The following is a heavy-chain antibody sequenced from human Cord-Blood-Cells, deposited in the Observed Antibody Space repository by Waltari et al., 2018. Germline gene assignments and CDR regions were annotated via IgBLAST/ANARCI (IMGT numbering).Heavy chain of an antibody. D-gene: IGHD2-15*01. J-gene: IGHJ6*04. CDR1: GGTFSSYA. Sequence: QVQLVQSGAEVKKPGSSVKVSCKASGGTFSSYAISWVRQAPGQGREWMGRIIPILGIANYAQKFQGRVTITADKSTSTAYMELSSLRSEDTAVYYCARDRDYCSGGSCYFSSPDVWGKGTTVTVSS. CDR3: ARDRDYCSGGSCYFSSPDV. V-gene: IGHV1-69*09. CDR2: IIPILGIA.